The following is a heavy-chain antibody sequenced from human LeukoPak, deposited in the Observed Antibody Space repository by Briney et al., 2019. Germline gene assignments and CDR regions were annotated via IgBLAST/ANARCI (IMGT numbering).Heavy chain of an antibody. CDR3: ARVGMATADY. Sequence: PSETLSLTCAVSGGSISSGGYSWSWIRQPPGKGLEWIGYIYHSGSTYYNPSLKSRVTISVDRSKNQFSLKLSSVTAADTAVYYCARVGMATADYWGQGTLVTVSS. J-gene: IGHJ4*02. V-gene: IGHV4-30-2*02. D-gene: IGHD5-24*01. CDR2: IYHSGST. CDR1: GGSISSGGYS.